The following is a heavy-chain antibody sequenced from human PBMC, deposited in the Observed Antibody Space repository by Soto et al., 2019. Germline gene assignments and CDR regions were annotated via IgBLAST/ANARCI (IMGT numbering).Heavy chain of an antibody. CDR3: ARWDCSSTSCRSNAFDM. Sequence: ASVKVSCKASGYTFTSYGISWVRQAPGQGLEWMGWISTYNVHTYSAQKFQGRVTMTTDTSTNTAYMELRSLRSDDTAVYYCARWDCSSTSCRSNAFDMWGQWTLVTVSS. D-gene: IGHD2-2*01. J-gene: IGHJ3*02. V-gene: IGHV1-18*01. CDR1: GYTFTSYG. CDR2: ISTYNVHT.